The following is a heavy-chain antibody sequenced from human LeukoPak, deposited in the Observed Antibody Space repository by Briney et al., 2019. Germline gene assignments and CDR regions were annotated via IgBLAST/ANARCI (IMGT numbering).Heavy chain of an antibody. CDR1: GGSISTYY. V-gene: IGHV4-59*12. D-gene: IGHD5-12*01. J-gene: IGHJ4*02. CDR3: ARVAYSGYDYRGYFDY. Sequence: SETLSLTCTVSGGSISTYYWSWIRQPPGKGLEWIGYIYYSGSANYNPSLKSRVTISVDTSKNQFSLKLSSVTAADTAVFYCARVAYSGYDYRGYFDYWGQGTLVTVSS. CDR2: IYYSGSA.